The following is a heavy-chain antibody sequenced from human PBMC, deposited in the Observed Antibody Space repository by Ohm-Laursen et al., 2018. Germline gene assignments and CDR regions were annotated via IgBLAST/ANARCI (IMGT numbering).Heavy chain of an antibody. CDR3: AKSDTAMVTHYGMDV. J-gene: IGHJ6*02. D-gene: IGHD5-18*01. CDR1: GFTFDDYA. Sequence: SLRLSCAASGFTFDDYAMHWVRQAPGKGLEWVSGISWNSGSIGYADSVKGRFTISRDNAKNSLYLQMNSLRAEDTALYYCAKSDTAMVTHYGMDVWGQGTTVIVSS. CDR2: ISWNSGSI. V-gene: IGHV3-9*01.